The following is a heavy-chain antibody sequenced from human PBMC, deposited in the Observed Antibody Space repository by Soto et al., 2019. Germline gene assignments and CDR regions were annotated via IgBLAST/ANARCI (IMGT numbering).Heavy chain of an antibody. Sequence: SGPTLVNPTQTLTLTCTFSGFLLTTSGVGVGWIRQPPGKALEYLGLIYWNDDRRYSPSLKNRLTIIKDASKNQVVLTMTDMDPVDTATYYCAREARMVRGVIPYYYGMDVWGQGTTVTVSS. CDR2: IYWNDDR. CDR1: GFLLTTSGVG. CDR3: AREARMVRGVIPYYYGMDV. J-gene: IGHJ6*02. D-gene: IGHD3-10*01. V-gene: IGHV2-5*01.